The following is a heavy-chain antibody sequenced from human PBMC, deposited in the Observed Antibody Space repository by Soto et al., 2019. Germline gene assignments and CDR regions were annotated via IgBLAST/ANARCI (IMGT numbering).Heavy chain of an antibody. V-gene: IGHV1-3*01. CDR2: INAGNGNT. Sequence: ASVKVSCKASGYTFTSYAMRWVRQAPGQRLEWMGWINAGNGNTKYSQKFQGRVTITRDTSASTAYMELSSLRSEDTAVYYCARGGYCSSTSCPPYYYYYYMDVWGKGTTVTVS. CDR1: GYTFTSYA. J-gene: IGHJ6*03. D-gene: IGHD2-2*01. CDR3: ARGGYCSSTSCPPYYYYYYMDV.